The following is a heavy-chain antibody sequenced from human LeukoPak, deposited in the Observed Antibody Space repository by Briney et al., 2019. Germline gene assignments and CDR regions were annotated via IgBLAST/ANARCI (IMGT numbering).Heavy chain of an antibody. V-gene: IGHV3-30-3*01. CDR1: GFTFSSYA. CDR3: ARSRVGDYDILTGYYNWFDP. CDR2: ISYDGSNK. Sequence: PGGSLRLSCAASGFTFSSYAVHWVRQAPGKGLEWVAVISYDGSNKYYADSVKGRFTISRDNSKNTLYLQMNSLRAEDTAVYYCARSRVGDYDILTGYYNWFDPWGQGTLVTVSS. J-gene: IGHJ5*02. D-gene: IGHD3-9*01.